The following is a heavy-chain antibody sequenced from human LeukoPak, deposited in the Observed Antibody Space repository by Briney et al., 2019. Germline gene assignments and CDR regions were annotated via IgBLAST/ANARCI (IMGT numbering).Heavy chain of an antibody. Sequence: SETLSLTCAVYGGSFSGYYWSWIRQPPGKGLEWIGEINHSGSTNYNPSLKSRVTISVDTSKNQFSLKLSSVTAADTAVYYCARSRITIFGVVINKGIYDYGMDVCGQGNTVTVSS. CDR2: INHSGST. D-gene: IGHD3-3*01. CDR3: ARSRITIFGVVINKGIYDYGMDV. J-gene: IGHJ6*02. V-gene: IGHV4-34*01. CDR1: GGSFSGYY.